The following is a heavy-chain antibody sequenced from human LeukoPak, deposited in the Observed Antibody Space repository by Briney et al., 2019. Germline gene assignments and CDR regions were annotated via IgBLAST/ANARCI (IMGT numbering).Heavy chain of an antibody. V-gene: IGHV3-30-3*01. Sequence: PGRSLRLSCAASGFTFSSYAMHWVRQAPGKGLEWVAVISYDGSNKYYADSVKDRFTISRDNSKNTLYLQMNSLRAEDTAVYYCARDGASMVVAATERFTWFDPWGQGTLVTVSS. CDR3: ARDGASMVVAATERFTWFDP. CDR1: GFTFSSYA. D-gene: IGHD2-15*01. CDR2: ISYDGSNK. J-gene: IGHJ5*02.